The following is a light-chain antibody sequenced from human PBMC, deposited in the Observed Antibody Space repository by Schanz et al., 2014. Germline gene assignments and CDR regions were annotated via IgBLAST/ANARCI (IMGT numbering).Light chain of an antibody. CDR2: AAS. CDR1: QSFKNNY. Sequence: DIVLTQSPATLSLSPGERATLSCRASQSFKNNYLAWYQQTPGQAPRLLIYAASSRATGIPDRFSGAGSGTDFTLTISSLQSEDFAVYYCQQRTSFPLTFGGGTKVEIK. CDR3: QQRTSFPLT. V-gene: IGKV3D-20*02. J-gene: IGKJ4*01.